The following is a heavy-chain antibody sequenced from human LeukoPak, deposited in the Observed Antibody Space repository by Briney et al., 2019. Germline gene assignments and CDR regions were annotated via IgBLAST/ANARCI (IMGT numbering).Heavy chain of an antibody. CDR3: AKDKTFGDYIFDY. CDR1: GFTFDDYA. V-gene: IGHV3-9*01. Sequence: GGSLRLSCAASGFTFDDYAMHWVRQAPGKGLEWVSGISWNSGSIGYADSVKGRFTISRDNAKNSLYLQMNSLRAEDTALYYRAKDKTFGDYIFDYWGQGTLVTVSS. J-gene: IGHJ4*02. CDR2: ISWNSGSI. D-gene: IGHD4-17*01.